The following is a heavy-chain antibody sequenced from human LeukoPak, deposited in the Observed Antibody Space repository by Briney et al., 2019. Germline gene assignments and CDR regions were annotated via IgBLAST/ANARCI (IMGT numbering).Heavy chain of an antibody. CDR2: ISSSGSTI. D-gene: IGHD2-2*01. CDR3: ARDLGCSSTSCYDRTFDY. J-gene: IGHJ4*02. V-gene: IGHV3-11*04. Sequence: GGSLRLSCAASGFTFSDYYMSWIRQAPGEGLEWVSYISSSGSTIYYADSVKGRFTISRDNARNSLYLQMNSLRAEDTAVYYCARDLGCSSTSCYDRTFDYWGQGTLVTVSS. CDR1: GFTFSDYY.